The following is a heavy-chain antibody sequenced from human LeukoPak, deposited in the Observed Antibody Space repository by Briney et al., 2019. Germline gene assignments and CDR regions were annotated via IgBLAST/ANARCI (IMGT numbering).Heavy chain of an antibody. Sequence: SETLSLTCTVSGGSISSGGYFWSWIRQHPGKGLEYIGYIYYSGSTYYNPSLKSRVSISVDTSKNQFSLKLSSVTAADTAVYYCASVSIDSSSWYVNHWGQGTLVTVSS. V-gene: IGHV4-31*03. J-gene: IGHJ5*02. CDR3: ASVSIDSSSWYVNH. D-gene: IGHD6-13*01. CDR1: GGSISSGGYF. CDR2: IYYSGST.